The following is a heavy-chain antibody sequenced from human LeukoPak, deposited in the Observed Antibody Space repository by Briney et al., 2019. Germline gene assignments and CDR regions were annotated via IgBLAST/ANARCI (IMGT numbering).Heavy chain of an antibody. Sequence: GSSVKVSCKASGGTFSSYAISWVRQAPGQGLEWMGGIIPIFGTANYAQKFQGRVTITTDESTSTAYMELSSLRSEDTAVYSCARDPDPYCSGGSCYAGEDAFDIWGQGTMVTVSS. CDR3: ARDPDPYCSGGSCYAGEDAFDI. J-gene: IGHJ3*02. V-gene: IGHV1-69*05. D-gene: IGHD2-15*01. CDR2: IIPIFGTA. CDR1: GGTFSSYA.